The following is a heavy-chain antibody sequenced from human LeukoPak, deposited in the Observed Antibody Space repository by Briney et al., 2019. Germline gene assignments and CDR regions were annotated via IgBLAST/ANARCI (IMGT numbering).Heavy chain of an antibody. CDR1: GGSFSGYY. CDR3: ARGRDYVWGSYRTDY. V-gene: IGHV4-34*01. CDR2: INHSGST. J-gene: IGHJ4*02. Sequence: PSETLSLTCAVYGGSFSGYYWSWIRQPPGKGLEWIGEINHSGSTNYNPSLKSRVTISVDTSKNQFSLKLSSVTAAETAVYYCARGRDYVWGSYRTDYWGQGTLVTVSS. D-gene: IGHD3-16*02.